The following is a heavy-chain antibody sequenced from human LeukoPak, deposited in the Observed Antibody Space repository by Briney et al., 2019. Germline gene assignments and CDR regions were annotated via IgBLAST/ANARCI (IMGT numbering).Heavy chain of an antibody. CDR2: ISSSNDYI. J-gene: IGHJ5*02. V-gene: IGHV3-21*01. CDR3: VRIPNSAGFPNWFDP. Sequence: KPGGSLRLSCAVSGFPFSTSTMNRVRQAPGKGLECVSSISSSNDYIYYADSVKGRFTISRDNAKNSLYLQMNSLRAEDTAVYYCVRIPNSAGFPNWFDPWGQGTLVTVSS. CDR1: GFPFSTST. D-gene: IGHD6-19*01.